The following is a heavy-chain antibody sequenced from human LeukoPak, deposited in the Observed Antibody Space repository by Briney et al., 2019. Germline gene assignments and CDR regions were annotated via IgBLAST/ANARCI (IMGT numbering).Heavy chain of an antibody. Sequence: ASVKVSCKASGYTFTGYYVHWVRQAPGQGLEWMGRINPNSGDTNYAQKFQGRVTMTRDTSISTAYMELSRLRSDDTAVYYCARGRTVAGIFFDYWGQGTLATVSS. CDR1: GYTFTGYY. J-gene: IGHJ4*02. CDR2: INPNSGDT. CDR3: ARGRTVAGIFFDY. V-gene: IGHV1-2*06. D-gene: IGHD6-19*01.